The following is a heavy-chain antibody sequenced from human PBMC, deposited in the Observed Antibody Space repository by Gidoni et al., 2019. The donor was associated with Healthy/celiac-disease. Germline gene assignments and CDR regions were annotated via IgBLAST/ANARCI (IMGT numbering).Heavy chain of an antibody. D-gene: IGHD6-13*01. Sequence: EVQLVESGGGLVMPGRSLRLSCTASGFTFGDYGMSWFRQAPGKGLEWVGFIRSKPYGGTTQYAASVKGRFTISRDDSKSIAYLQMNSLKIEDTDMYYCTRDAGGAAFDYWGQGTLVTVSS. CDR2: IRSKPYGGTT. CDR1: GFTFGDYG. V-gene: IGHV3-49*05. J-gene: IGHJ4*02. CDR3: TRDAGGAAFDY.